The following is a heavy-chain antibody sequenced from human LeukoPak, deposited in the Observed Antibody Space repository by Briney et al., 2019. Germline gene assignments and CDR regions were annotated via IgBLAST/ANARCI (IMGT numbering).Heavy chain of an antibody. D-gene: IGHD3-22*01. CDR1: GFTFYDYA. J-gene: IGHJ4*02. Sequence: GGSLRLSCAASGFTFYDYAMHWVRQAPGKGLEWVSGISWNSGSIGYADSVKGRFTISRDNAKNSLYLQMNSLRAEDTALYYCAKDTYDSSGYTFDYWGRGTLVTVSS. CDR3: AKDTYDSSGYTFDY. V-gene: IGHV3-9*01. CDR2: ISWNSGSI.